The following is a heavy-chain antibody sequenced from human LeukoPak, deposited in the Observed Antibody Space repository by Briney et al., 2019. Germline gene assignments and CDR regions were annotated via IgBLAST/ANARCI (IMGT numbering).Heavy chain of an antibody. V-gene: IGHV3-21*01. CDR3: ARVKGTERDY. CDR1: GFTFSTYS. J-gene: IGHJ4*02. CDR2: ISGSSTYI. Sequence: GGSLRLSCAASGFTFSTYSMNWVCQAPGKGLEWVSSISGSSTYIFYADSVKGRFTISRDNAKNPLYLQMNSLRVEDTAVYYCARVKGTERDYWGQGTLVTVSS. D-gene: IGHD3/OR15-3a*01.